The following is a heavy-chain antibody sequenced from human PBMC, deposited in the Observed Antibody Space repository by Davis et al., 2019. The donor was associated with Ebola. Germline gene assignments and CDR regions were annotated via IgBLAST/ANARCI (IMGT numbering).Heavy chain of an antibody. CDR2: INPSGGST. J-gene: IGHJ6*02. Sequence: AASVKVSCKASGYTFTSYYMHWVRQAPGQGLEWMGIINPSGGSTSYAQKFQGRVTMTRDTSTSTVYMELSSLRSEDTAVYYCARDLIVVVVAATSGYYYYGMDVWGQGTTVTVSS. D-gene: IGHD2-15*01. CDR3: ARDLIVVVVAATSGYYYYGMDV. V-gene: IGHV1-46*01. CDR1: GYTFTSYY.